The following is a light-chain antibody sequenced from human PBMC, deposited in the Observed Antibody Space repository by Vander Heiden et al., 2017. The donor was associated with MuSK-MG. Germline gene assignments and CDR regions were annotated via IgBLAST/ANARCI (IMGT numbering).Light chain of an antibody. J-gene: IGKJ1*01. Sequence: IQMTQSPSSLSASVGDRVTITCRASQRISTYLNWYQQKPGKAPKLLIYAASSLQSGVPSRFTGSGSGTDFTLTITSLHPEDFATYYCQQSDSTPRTFGQGTKVEIK. CDR3: QQSDSTPRT. CDR1: QRISTY. V-gene: IGKV1-39*01. CDR2: AAS.